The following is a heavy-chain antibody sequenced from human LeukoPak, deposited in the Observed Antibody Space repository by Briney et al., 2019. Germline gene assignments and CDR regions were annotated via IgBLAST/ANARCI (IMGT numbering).Heavy chain of an antibody. CDR2: IYYSGST. CDR3: ARYSSGYYTNYYFDY. J-gene: IGHJ4*02. D-gene: IGHD3-3*01. V-gene: IGHV4-59*12. Sequence: PSETLSLTCTVSGGSISSYYWSWIRQPPGKGLEWIGYIYYSGSTNYNPSLKSRVTISVDKSKNQFSLKLSSVTAADTAVYYCARYSSGYYTNYYFDYWGQGTLVTVSS. CDR1: GGSISSYY.